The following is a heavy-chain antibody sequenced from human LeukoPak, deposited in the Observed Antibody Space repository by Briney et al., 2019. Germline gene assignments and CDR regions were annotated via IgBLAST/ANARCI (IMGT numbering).Heavy chain of an antibody. D-gene: IGHD3-22*01. J-gene: IGHJ4*02. Sequence: SETLSLTCTVSGGSVSSGSYYWSWIRQPPGKGLEWIGEINHSGSTNYNPSLKSRVTISVDTSKNQFSLKLSSVTAADTAVYYCARADSSGYYPNLYWGQGTLVTVSS. CDR3: ARADSSGYYPNLY. V-gene: IGHV4-39*07. CDR1: GGSVSSGSYY. CDR2: INHSGST.